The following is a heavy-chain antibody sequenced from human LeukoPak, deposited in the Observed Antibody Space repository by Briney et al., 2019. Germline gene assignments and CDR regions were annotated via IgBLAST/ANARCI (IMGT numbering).Heavy chain of an antibody. CDR1: GFTFSNYF. Sequence: GGSLRLSCAASGFTFSNYFMSWVRQAPGKGLEWVANIKEDGSEKYYVDSVKGRFTISRDNAKNSLYLEMNSLRAEDTAVYYCTSGYYDFWSGYRQIDYWGQGTLVTVSS. CDR3: TSGYYDFWSGYRQIDY. D-gene: IGHD3-3*01. V-gene: IGHV3-7*05. J-gene: IGHJ4*02. CDR2: IKEDGSEK.